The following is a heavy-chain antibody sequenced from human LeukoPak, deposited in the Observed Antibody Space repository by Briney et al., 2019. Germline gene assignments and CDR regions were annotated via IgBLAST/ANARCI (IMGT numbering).Heavy chain of an antibody. V-gene: IGHV4-39*01. Sequence: SETLFLTCTVSGGSISSSSYYWGWIRQPPGKGLEWIGSVYYSGSTYYNPSLKSRVTISVDTSKNQYSLTLSSVTAADTAVFYCARHPDYYDSSGHFYVEAFHIWGQGTMVTVSS. CDR2: VYYSGST. D-gene: IGHD3-22*01. CDR3: ARHPDYYDSSGHFYVEAFHI. J-gene: IGHJ3*02. CDR1: GGSISSSSYY.